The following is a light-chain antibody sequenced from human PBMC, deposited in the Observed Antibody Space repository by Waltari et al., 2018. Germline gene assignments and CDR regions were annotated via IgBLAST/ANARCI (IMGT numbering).Light chain of an antibody. CDR1: QSISSN. V-gene: IGKV3-15*01. CDR3: QQYNKWPT. CDR2: GAS. Sequence: EIVMTQSPATLSVSPGERATLSCRASQSISSNLAWYQQKPGQAPRLLIFGASTRATGFPARFSGSGSGTEFTLTISSQQSEDFAVYYCQQYNKWPTFGQGTKVEIK. J-gene: IGKJ1*01.